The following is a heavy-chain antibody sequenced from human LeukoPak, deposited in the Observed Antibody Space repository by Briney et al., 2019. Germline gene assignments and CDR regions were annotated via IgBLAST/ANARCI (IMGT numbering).Heavy chain of an antibody. V-gene: IGHV4-4*09. J-gene: IGHJ5*02. D-gene: IGHD5-24*01. CDR1: GGSISSYY. Sequence: SETLYLTCTVSGGSISSYYWSWIRQPPGKGLEWIGYIYTSGSTNYNPSLKSRVTISVDTSKNQFSLKLSSVTAADTAVYYCARHKDGYNGDSWFDPWGQGTLVTVSS. CDR2: IYTSGST. CDR3: ARHKDGYNGDSWFDP.